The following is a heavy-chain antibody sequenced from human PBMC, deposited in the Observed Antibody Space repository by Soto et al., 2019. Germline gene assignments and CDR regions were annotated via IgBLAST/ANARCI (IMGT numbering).Heavy chain of an antibody. Sequence: SETLSLTCTVSGASIITTNYHWGWVRQPPGKGLDWIGNIYYGGTTYYNPSLKSRVTISVDTSKNHFSLKVNSVTAADTAVYYCATFVVPASRHTDFDLWGPGTLVTVSS. V-gene: IGHV4-39*02. CDR3: ATFVVPASRHTDFDL. CDR2: IYYGGTT. D-gene: IGHD2-21*02. CDR1: GASIITTNYH. J-gene: IGHJ4*02.